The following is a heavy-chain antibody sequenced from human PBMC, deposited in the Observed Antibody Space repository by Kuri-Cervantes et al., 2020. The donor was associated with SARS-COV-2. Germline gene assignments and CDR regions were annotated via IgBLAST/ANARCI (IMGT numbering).Heavy chain of an antibody. CDR1: GGTFSSYA. V-gene: IGHV1-69*05. CDR2: IIPIFGTA. D-gene: IGHD3-3*01. CDR3: ARGWSGYSLYYFDY. Sequence: SVKVSCKASGGTFSSYAISWVRQAPGQGLEWMGRIIPIFGTANYAQKFQGRVTMTTDTSTSTAYMELRSLRSDDTAVYYCARGWSGYSLYYFDYWGQGTLVTVSS. J-gene: IGHJ4*02.